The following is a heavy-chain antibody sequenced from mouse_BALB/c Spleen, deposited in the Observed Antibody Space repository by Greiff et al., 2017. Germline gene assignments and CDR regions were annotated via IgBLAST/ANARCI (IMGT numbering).Heavy chain of an antibody. J-gene: IGHJ4*01. Sequence: QVQLKESGPGLVQPSQSLSITCTVSGFSLTSYGVHWVRQSPGKGLEWLGVIWSGGSTDYNAAFISRLSISNDNSKSQVFFKRNSLPADDTAIYYCTRTAYYGNWDAMDYWGQGTSVTVSS. V-gene: IGHV2-2*01. D-gene: IGHD2-10*01. CDR3: TRTAYYGNWDAMDY. CDR1: GFSLTSYG. CDR2: IWSGGST.